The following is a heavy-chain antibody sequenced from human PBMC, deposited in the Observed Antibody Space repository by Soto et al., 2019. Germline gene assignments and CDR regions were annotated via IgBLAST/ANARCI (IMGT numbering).Heavy chain of an antibody. CDR2: IHQSGVT. CDR3: GKNTGWPDSKYNY. D-gene: IGHD6-19*01. Sequence: QVQLQVSGPGLVAPSGTLSLSCTVFGDSVRTDFYRDHWWTLVRQFPGGRLEWIGEIHQSGVTNFRPSLKSRLSMSVDSPKNQFSLWLHSVTAPDTATYSCGKNTGWPDSKYNYWGQGARVTVSS. CDR1: GDSVRTDFYRDHW. V-gene: IGHV4-4*02. J-gene: IGHJ4*02.